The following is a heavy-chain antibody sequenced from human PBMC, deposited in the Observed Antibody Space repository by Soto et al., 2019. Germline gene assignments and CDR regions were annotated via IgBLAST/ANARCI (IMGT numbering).Heavy chain of an antibody. J-gene: IGHJ5*02. CDR3: ARLSGSYRSYPLTDP. D-gene: IGHD1-26*01. CDR2: INPNSGGT. Sequence: ASVKVSCKASGYTFTGYYMHWVRQAPGQGLEWMGWINPNSGGTNYAQKFQGWVTMTRDTSISTAYMELSFVTAADTAVYYCARLSGSYRSYPLTDPWGQGTLVTVSS. V-gene: IGHV1-2*04. CDR1: GYTFTGYY.